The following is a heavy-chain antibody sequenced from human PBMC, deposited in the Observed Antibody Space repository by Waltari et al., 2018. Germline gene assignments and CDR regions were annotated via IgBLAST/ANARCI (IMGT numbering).Heavy chain of an antibody. CDR3: ARGWNSGGTYSRDY. V-gene: IGHV3-48*03. CDR2: ISYSGSTI. Sequence: EVQLVESGGGLVQPGGSLRLSCAASGFTLRSYEMNWVRQAPGKGLEWVSYISYSGSTIYYADSVKGRFTISRDNAKNSLYLQMNSLRAEDTAVYYCARGWNSGGTYSRDYWGQGTLVTVSS. CDR1: GFTLRSYE. D-gene: IGHD2-15*01. J-gene: IGHJ4*02.